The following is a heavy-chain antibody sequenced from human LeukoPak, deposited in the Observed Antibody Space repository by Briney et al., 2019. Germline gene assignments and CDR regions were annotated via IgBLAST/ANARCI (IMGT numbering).Heavy chain of an antibody. J-gene: IGHJ4*02. D-gene: IGHD6-13*01. Sequence: PSETLSLTCTVSGVSISSRSYFWRWIRQPPGEGLEWWGSIYYSGSTYYNPSLKSRVTISVDTSKNQFSLKLSSVTAADTAVYYCARYLNSAAGTGYGDYWGQGTLVTVSS. CDR1: GVSISSRSYF. CDR3: ARYLNSAAGTGYGDY. V-gene: IGHV4-39*01. CDR2: IYYSGST.